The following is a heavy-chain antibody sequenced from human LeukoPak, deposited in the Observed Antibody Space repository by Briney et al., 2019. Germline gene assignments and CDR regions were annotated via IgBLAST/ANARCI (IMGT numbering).Heavy chain of an antibody. V-gene: IGHV3-66*01. CDR3: FGGWYDY. CDR2: LYAGGST. Sequence: GGSLRLSCAASGLTVSSNYMSWVRQAPGKGLEWVSVLYAGGSTYYADSVRGRFTISRDNSKNTLYLQMVSLRAEDTAVYYCFGGWYDYWGQGTLVTVSS. J-gene: IGHJ4*02. CDR1: GLTVSSNY. D-gene: IGHD6-19*01.